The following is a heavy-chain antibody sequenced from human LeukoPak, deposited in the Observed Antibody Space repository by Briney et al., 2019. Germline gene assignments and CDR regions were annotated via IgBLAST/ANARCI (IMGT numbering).Heavy chain of an antibody. J-gene: IGHJ4*02. CDR2: ISSSSSYI. V-gene: IGHV3-21*01. CDR3: ARSSGYYKTRTN. Sequence: PGGSLRLSCAASGFTFSSYSMNWVRQAPGKGLEWVSSISSSSSYIYYADSVKGRFTISRDNAKNSLYLQMNSLTAEDTAVYYCARSSGYYKTRTNWGQGTLVTVSS. D-gene: IGHD3-22*01. CDR1: GFTFSSYS.